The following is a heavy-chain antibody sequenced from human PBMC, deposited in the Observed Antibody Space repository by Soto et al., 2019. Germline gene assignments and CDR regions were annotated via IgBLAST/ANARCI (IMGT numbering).Heavy chain of an antibody. J-gene: IGHJ4*02. V-gene: IGHV3-23*01. CDR1: GFTFSSYA. Sequence: GGSLRLSCAASGFTFSSYAMSWVRQAPGKGLEWVSAISGSGGSTYYADSVKGRFTISRDNSKNTLYLQMNSLRAVDTALYYCAKEVTMVRGVIDYWGQGTLVTVSS. CDR3: AKEVTMVRGVIDY. CDR2: ISGSGGST. D-gene: IGHD3-10*01.